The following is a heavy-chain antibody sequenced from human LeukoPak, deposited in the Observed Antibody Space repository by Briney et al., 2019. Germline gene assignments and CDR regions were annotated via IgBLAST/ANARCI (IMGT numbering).Heavy chain of an antibody. CDR3: ARDSSSPGRYCSSTSCYFNWFDP. Sequence: SVKVSCKASGGTFSSYAISWVRQAPGQGLEWMGGIIPIFGTANYAQKFQGRVTITAVESTSTAYMELSSLRSEDTAVYYCARDSSSPGRYCSSTSCYFNWFDPWGQGTLVTVSS. J-gene: IGHJ5*02. V-gene: IGHV1-69*01. CDR1: GGTFSSYA. D-gene: IGHD2-2*01. CDR2: IIPIFGTA.